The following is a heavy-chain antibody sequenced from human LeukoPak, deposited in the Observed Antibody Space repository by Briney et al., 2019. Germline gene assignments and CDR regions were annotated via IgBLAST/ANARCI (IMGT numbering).Heavy chain of an antibody. CDR3: ARDGDDGY. J-gene: IGHJ4*02. CDR2: IYHSGST. Sequence: SETLSLTCTVSGYSISSGYYWGWIRQPPGKGLEWIGSIYHSGSTYYNPSLKSRVTISVDTSKNQFSLKLSSVTAADTAVYYCARDGDDGYWGQGTLVTVSS. D-gene: IGHD3-10*01. V-gene: IGHV4-38-2*02. CDR1: GYSISSGYY.